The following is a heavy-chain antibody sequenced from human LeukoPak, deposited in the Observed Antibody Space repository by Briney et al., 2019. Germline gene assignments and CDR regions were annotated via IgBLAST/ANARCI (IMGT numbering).Heavy chain of an antibody. CDR2: VDPEVGET. CDR3: VKSTSEWLRLGGYFDY. J-gene: IGHJ4*02. V-gene: IGHV1-69-2*01. D-gene: IGHD5-12*01. CDR1: GYTFTDYY. Sequence: ASVKVSCKVSGYTFTDYYMHWVQQAPGKGLEWMGLVDPEVGETIYAEKFQGRVTITADTSTDTAYMELSSLRSEDTAVYYCVKSTSEWLRLGGYFDYWGQGTLVTVSS.